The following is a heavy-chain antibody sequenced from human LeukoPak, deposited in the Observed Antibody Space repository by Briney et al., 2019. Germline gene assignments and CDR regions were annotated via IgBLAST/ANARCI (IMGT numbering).Heavy chain of an antibody. D-gene: IGHD3-10*01. CDR2: INPNSGGT. Sequence: ASVKVSCKASGYTFTSYYIHWVRQAPGQGLEWMGWINPNSGGTNYAQKFQGWVAMTRDTSISTAYLELRGLRSEDTAIYYCVRDGEGVAISVNYWFDPWGQGTLVTVSS. CDR3: VRDGEGVAISVNYWFDP. V-gene: IGHV1-2*04. CDR1: GYTFTSYY. J-gene: IGHJ5*02.